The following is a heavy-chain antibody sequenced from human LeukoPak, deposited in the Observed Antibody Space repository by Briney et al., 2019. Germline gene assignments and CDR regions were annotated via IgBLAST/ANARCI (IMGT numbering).Heavy chain of an antibody. CDR3: ARVEGNYYYDSSGYYYDY. D-gene: IGHD3-22*01. CDR2: ISAYNGNT. J-gene: IGHJ4*02. V-gene: IGHV1-18*01. Sequence: ASVKVFCKASGYTFTSYGISWVRQAPGQGLEWMGWISAYNGNTNYAQKLQGRVTMTTDTSTSTAYMELRSLRSDDTAVYYCARVEGNYYYDSSGYYYDYWGQGTLVTVSS. CDR1: GYTFTSYG.